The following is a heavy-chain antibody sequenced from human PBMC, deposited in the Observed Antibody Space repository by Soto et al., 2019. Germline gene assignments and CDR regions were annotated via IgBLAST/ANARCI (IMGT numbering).Heavy chain of an antibody. Sequence: SETLSLTCTVSGGSVSSGSYYWSWIRQPPGKGLEWIGYIYYSGSTNYSPSLKSRVTISVDTSKNQFSLKLSSVTAADTAVYYCSSSGPNLNYYGMDVWGQGTTVTVSS. J-gene: IGHJ6*02. V-gene: IGHV4-61*01. CDR3: SSSGPNLNYYGMDV. D-gene: IGHD5-12*01. CDR1: GGSVSSGSYY. CDR2: IYYSGST.